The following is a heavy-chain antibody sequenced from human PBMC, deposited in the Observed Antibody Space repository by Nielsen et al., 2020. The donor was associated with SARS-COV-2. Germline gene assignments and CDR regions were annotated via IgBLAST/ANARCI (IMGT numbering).Heavy chain of an antibody. D-gene: IGHD3-22*01. Sequence: ASVKVSCKASGYTFTSYYMHWVRQAPGQGLEWMGIINPSGGSTSYAQKFQGRVTMTRDTSTSTVYMELSSLRSEDTAVYYCAREDYYDGSGYYYYYGMDVWGQGTTVTVSS. CDR2: INPSGGST. CDR3: AREDYYDGSGYYYYYGMDV. CDR1: GYTFTSYY. V-gene: IGHV1-46*01. J-gene: IGHJ6*02.